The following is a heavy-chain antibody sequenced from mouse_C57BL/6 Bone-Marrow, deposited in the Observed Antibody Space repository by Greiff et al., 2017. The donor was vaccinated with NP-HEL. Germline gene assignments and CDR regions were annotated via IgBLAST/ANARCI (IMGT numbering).Heavy chain of an antibody. CDR1: GIDFSRYW. J-gene: IGHJ1*03. D-gene: IGHD1-1*01. CDR2: INPDSSTI. V-gene: IGHV4-1*01. CDR3: ARGPYYGSRRWYFDV. Sequence: EVQLVESGGGLVQPGGSLKLSCAASGIDFSRYWMSWVRRAPGKGLEWIGEINPDSSTINYAPSLKDKFIISRDNAKNTLYLQMSKVRSEDTALYYCARGPYYGSRRWYFDVWGTGTTVTVSS.